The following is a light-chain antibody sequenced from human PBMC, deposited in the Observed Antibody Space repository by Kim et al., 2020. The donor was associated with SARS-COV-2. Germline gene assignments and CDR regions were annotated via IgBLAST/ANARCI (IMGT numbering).Light chain of an antibody. Sequence: ASTGDRVTITCRASQGISSYLAWYQQKPGKAPKLLIYAASTLQSGVPSRFSGSGSGTDFTLTISCLQSEDFATYYCQQYDSYPLTFGGGTKVDIK. J-gene: IGKJ4*01. CDR2: AAS. V-gene: IGKV1-8*01. CDR1: QGISSY. CDR3: QQYDSYPLT.